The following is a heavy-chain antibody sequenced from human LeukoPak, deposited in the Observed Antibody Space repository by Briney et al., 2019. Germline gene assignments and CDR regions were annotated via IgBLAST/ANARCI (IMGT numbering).Heavy chain of an antibody. CDR1: GFTFSSYA. D-gene: IGHD3-10*01. J-gene: IGHJ6*02. CDR3: AGIHESRDSGLDV. V-gene: IGHV3-23*01. Sequence: PGGSLRLSCAASGFTFSSYAMSWVRQAPGKGLQWVSGISGSAGATCYADSVKGRFTISRDNSKNTLYLQMNSLRAEDTAVYYCAGIHESRDSGLDVWGRGTTVTVSS. CDR2: ISGSAGAT.